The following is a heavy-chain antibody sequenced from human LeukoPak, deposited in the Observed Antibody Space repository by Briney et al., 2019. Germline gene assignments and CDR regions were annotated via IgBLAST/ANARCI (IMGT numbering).Heavy chain of an antibody. CDR2: IFPGSST. CDR1: GGSISGSY. J-gene: IGHJ4*02. CDR3: ARGLRYEQLARAIDY. D-gene: IGHD6-6*01. Sequence: SETLSFTSTVSGGSISGSYCSWIQQSAGKRLECIGRIFPGSSTNYNPSLKSRVTISVDKSKNRFSLQLTSVTAADTAVYYCARGLRYEQLARAIDYWGQGILVIVSS. V-gene: IGHV4-4*07.